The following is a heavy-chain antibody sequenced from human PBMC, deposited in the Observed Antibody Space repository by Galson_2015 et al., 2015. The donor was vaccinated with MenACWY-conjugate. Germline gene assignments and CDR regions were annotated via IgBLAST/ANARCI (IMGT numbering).Heavy chain of an antibody. CDR2: INSDGSST. J-gene: IGHJ2*01. CDR3: ARDRITMVRGVIIIRYFDL. D-gene: IGHD3-10*01. CDR1: GFTFRSYW. Sequence: SLRLSCAASGFTFRSYWMHWVRQAPGKGLVWVSRINSDGSSTSYADSVKGRFTISRDNAKNTLYLQMNSLRAEDTAVYYCARDRITMVRGVIIIRYFDLWGRGTLVTVSS. V-gene: IGHV3-74*01.